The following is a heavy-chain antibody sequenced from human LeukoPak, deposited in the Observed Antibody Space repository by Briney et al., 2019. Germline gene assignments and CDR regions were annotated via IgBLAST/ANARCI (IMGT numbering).Heavy chain of an antibody. J-gene: IGHJ4*02. V-gene: IGHV3-23*01. Sequence: GGSLRLSCAASGFTFSSYAMNWVRQAPGKGLEWVSTISGSGSSTYYADSVRGRFTISRDNSKNTLYLQMNSLRAEDTAKYYCAKVKVAAAGYDYWGQGTLVTASS. CDR2: ISGSGSST. CDR3: AKVKVAAAGYDY. D-gene: IGHD6-13*01. CDR1: GFTFSSYA.